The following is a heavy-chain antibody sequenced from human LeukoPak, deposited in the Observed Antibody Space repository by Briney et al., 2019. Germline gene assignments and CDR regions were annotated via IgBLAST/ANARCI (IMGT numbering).Heavy chain of an antibody. CDR3: AGGGDCGGDCPFDP. Sequence: GASVKVSCKASGYTFTGYYMHWVRQAPGQGLEWMGWINPNSGGTNYAQKFQGRVTMTRNTSISTAYMELSSLRSEDTAVYYCAGGGDCGGDCPFDPWGQGTLVTVSS. J-gene: IGHJ5*02. CDR1: GYTFTGYY. CDR2: INPNSGGT. V-gene: IGHV1-2*02. D-gene: IGHD2-21*02.